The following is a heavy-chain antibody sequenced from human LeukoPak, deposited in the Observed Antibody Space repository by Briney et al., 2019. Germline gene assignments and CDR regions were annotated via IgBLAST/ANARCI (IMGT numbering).Heavy chain of an antibody. D-gene: IGHD4-17*01. CDR2: IYYSGST. CDR3: ASHPSEIRDYVLSPRWFDP. J-gene: IGHJ5*02. Sequence: SETLSLTCTVSGGSISSSSYYWGWIRQPPGKGRERIRSIYYSGSTYYNPSLKSRANISVDTSKTHFSLKLSSVTDADTAVYYCASHPSEIRDYVLSPRWFDPWGQGTLVTVSS. V-gene: IGHV4-39*02. CDR1: GGSISSSSYY.